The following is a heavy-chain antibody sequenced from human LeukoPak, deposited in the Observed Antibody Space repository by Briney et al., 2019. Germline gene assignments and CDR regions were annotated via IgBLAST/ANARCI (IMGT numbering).Heavy chain of an antibody. CDR3: ARAAYDSSGYLTL. J-gene: IGHJ4*02. D-gene: IGHD3-22*01. V-gene: IGHV3-23*01. Sequence: GGSLRLSCAASGFTFSSYAMSWVRQAPGKGLEWVSTLSGSASSTYYADSVKGRFTISRDNSKNTLYLQMNSLRAEDTALYYCARAAYDSSGYLTLWGQGTLVTVSS. CDR1: GFTFSSYA. CDR2: LSGSASST.